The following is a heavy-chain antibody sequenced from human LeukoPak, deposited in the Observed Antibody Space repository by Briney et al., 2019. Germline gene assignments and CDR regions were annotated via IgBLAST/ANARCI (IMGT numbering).Heavy chain of an antibody. J-gene: IGHJ4*02. V-gene: IGHV4-59*01. CDR1: GGSISPYY. CDR2: IYYTGST. D-gene: IGHD3-10*01. CDR3: ARGAYDSGSYQYFFDY. Sequence: SETLSLTCTVSGGSISPYYWSWIRQPPGKGLEWIGYIYYTGSTDYNPSLKSRITISLDTSKHQFSLRLTSVTAADTAVYYCARGAYDSGSYQYFFDYWGQGTLVTVSS.